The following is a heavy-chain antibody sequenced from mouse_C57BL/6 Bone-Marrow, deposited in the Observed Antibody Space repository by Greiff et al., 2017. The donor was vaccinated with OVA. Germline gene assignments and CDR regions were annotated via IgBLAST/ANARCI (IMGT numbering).Heavy chain of an antibody. J-gene: IGHJ4*01. V-gene: IGHV5-12*01. Sequence: EVQRLQSGGGLVQPGGSLKLSCAASGFTFSDYYMYWVRQTPEQRLEWVAYISNGGGSTYYPDTVKGRFTISRDKSKNTLYLQLSRLKSEDTAMYYCARHGILLRAMDYWGQGTSVTVSS. CDR2: ISNGGGST. D-gene: IGHD1-1*01. CDR3: ARHGILLRAMDY. CDR1: GFTFSDYY.